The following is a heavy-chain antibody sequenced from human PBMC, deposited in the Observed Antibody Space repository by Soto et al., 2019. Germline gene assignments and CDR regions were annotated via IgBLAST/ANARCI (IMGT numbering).Heavy chain of an antibody. CDR1: GYTFTSYY. CDR2: INPSGGST. J-gene: IGHJ3*02. Sequence: QVQLVQSGAEVKKPGASVKVSCKASGYTFTSYYMHWVRQAPGQGLEWMGIINPSGGSTSYAQKFQGRVTMTRDTSTSTVYMELSSLRSEDTAVYYCARAWAIVGATSCAVDIWGQGTMVTVSS. D-gene: IGHD1-26*01. CDR3: ARAWAIVGATSCAVDI. V-gene: IGHV1-46*01.